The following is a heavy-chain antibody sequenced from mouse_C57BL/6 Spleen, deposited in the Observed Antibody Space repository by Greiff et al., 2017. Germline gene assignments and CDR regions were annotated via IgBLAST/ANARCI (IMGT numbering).Heavy chain of an antibody. V-gene: IGHV1-53*01. Sequence: QVQLQQPGTELVKPGASVKLSCKASGYTFPSYWMHWVKQRPGQGLEWIGNLHPSNGGTNYNEKFTSTATLTVDNSSSTADMQLSSLTSEDAAVYYCARSDYSRGMDYWGQGTSVTVSS. CDR2: LHPSNGGT. CDR1: GYTFPSYW. D-gene: IGHD2-13*01. J-gene: IGHJ4*01. CDR3: ARSDYSRGMDY.